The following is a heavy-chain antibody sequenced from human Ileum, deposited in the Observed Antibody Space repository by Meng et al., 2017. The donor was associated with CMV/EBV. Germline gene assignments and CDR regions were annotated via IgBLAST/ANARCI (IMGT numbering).Heavy chain of an antibody. CDR1: GFTFSSYA. V-gene: IGHV3-23*01. Sequence: GGSLRLSCAASGFTFSSYAMSWVRQAPGKGLEWVSAISGSGGTTYYADSVKGRFTISRDNSKNTLYLQMNSLRAEDTDVYYCAKGSLLSGAGWFDPWGQGTLVTVSS. D-gene: IGHD2-2*01. CDR2: ISGSGGTT. CDR3: AKGSLLSGAGWFDP. J-gene: IGHJ5*02.